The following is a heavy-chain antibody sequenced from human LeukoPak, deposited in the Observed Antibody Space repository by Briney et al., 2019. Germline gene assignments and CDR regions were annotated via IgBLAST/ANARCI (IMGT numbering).Heavy chain of an antibody. CDR1: GFTFSSYA. CDR3: AKDQVDYDFWSGPDY. Sequence: GGSLRLSCAASGFTFSSYAMSWVRQAPGKGLQWVSAISGSGGRTNYADSVKGRFTISRDYSKNTLYLEMNSLRAEDTAVYYCAKDQVDYDFWSGPDYWGQGTLVTVSS. CDR2: ISGSGGRT. D-gene: IGHD3-3*01. J-gene: IGHJ4*02. V-gene: IGHV3-23*01.